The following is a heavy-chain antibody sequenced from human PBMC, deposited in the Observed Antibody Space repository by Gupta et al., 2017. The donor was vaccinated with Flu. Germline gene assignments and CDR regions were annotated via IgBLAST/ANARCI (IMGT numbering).Heavy chain of an antibody. J-gene: IGHJ3*02. CDR1: GGSFSGYY. Sequence: QVQLQQWGAGLLKPSETLSLTCAVYGGSFSGYYWSWIRQPPGKGLEWIGEINHSGSTNYNPSLKSRVTISVDTSKNQFSLKLSSVTAADTAVYYCARVQSGVDTAMDPLGDFDIWGQGQWSPSLQ. CDR3: ARVQSGVDTAMDPLGDFDI. D-gene: IGHD5-18*01. V-gene: IGHV4-34*01. CDR2: INHSGST.